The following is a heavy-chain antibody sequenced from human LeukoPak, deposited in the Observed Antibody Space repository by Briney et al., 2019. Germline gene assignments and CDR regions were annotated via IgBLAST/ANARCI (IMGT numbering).Heavy chain of an antibody. D-gene: IGHD3-3*01. V-gene: IGHV4-34*01. CDR2: SNHSGST. CDR3: ARGRDYYDFWSGYPTFDP. J-gene: IGHJ5*02. CDR1: GGSFSGYY. Sequence: SETLSLTCAVYGGSFSGYYWSWIRPPPGEGLEWIGESNHSGSTNYNQSLKSRVTISVDTSKNQFSLRLSPVTAADTAVYYCARGRDYYDFWSGYPTFDPWGQGTLVTVPS.